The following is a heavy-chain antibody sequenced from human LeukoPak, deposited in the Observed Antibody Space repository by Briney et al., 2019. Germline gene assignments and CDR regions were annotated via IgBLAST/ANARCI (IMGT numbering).Heavy chain of an antibody. D-gene: IGHD2-2*01. V-gene: IGHV4-31*03. CDR3: ARDGSSVPAAHYYYYGMDV. Sequence: SQTLSLTRTVSGGSISSGGYYWSWIRQHPGKGLEWIGYIYYSGSTYYNPSLKSRVTISVDTSKNQFSLKLSSVTAADTAVYYCARDGSSVPAAHYYYYGMDVWGQGTTVTVSS. J-gene: IGHJ6*02. CDR2: IYYSGST. CDR1: GGSISSGGYY.